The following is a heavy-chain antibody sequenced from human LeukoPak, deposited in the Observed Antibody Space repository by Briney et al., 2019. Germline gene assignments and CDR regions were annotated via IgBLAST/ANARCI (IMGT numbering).Heavy chain of an antibody. CDR1: GYTFTSYG. V-gene: IGHV1-18*01. Sequence: ASVKVSCKTSGYTFTSYGESWVRQAPGQSLEWMGWISTYNYNTNYAQKFRGRVTLTKDTSTSTVYMELRSLRSDDTAIYYCARQVDTTMALPDYWGQGTLVTVSS. CDR3: ARQVDTTMALPDY. CDR2: ISTYNYNT. J-gene: IGHJ4*02. D-gene: IGHD5-18*01.